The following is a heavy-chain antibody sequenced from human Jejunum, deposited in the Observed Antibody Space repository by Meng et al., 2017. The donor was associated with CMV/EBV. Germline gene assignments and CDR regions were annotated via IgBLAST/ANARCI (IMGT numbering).Heavy chain of an antibody. CDR2: ITNTGSST. J-gene: IGHJ4*02. Sequence: SGFTFSSYWMHWVRQAPGKGLVWVSHITNTGSSTKYADSVKGRFIISRDNANNTLYLQVNSLRAEDTAVYYCARDIPGVGALDYWGQGTLVTISS. CDR3: ARDIPGVGALDY. D-gene: IGHD1-26*01. CDR1: GFTFSSYW. V-gene: IGHV3-74*01.